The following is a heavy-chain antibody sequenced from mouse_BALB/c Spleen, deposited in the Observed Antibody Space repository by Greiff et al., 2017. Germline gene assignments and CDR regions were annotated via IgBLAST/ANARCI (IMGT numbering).Heavy chain of an antibody. D-gene: IGHD2-14*01. V-gene: IGHV5-4*02. Sequence: EVNVVESGGGLVKPGGSLKLSCAASGFTFSDYYMYWVRQTPEKRLEWVATISDGGSYTYYPDSVKGRFTISRDNAKNNLYLQMSSLKSEDTAMYYCARDTYRYDGFAYWGQGTLVTVSA. J-gene: IGHJ3*01. CDR1: GFTFSDYY. CDR2: ISDGGSYT. CDR3: ARDTYRYDGFAY.